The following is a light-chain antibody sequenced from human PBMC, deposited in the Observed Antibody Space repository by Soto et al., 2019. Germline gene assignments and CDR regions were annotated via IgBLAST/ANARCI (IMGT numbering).Light chain of an antibody. CDR2: DVS. CDR3: ASYTISSTPLYV. CDR1: SSDVGASNY. V-gene: IGLV2-14*01. Sequence: QSALTQPASVSGSPGQSITISCTGTSSDVGASNYVSWYQQYPGMAPKLMIYDVSNRPSGVSNRFSGSKSGNTASLTISGLQAEAEADYYCASYTISSTPLYVFGTGTKLTVL. J-gene: IGLJ1*01.